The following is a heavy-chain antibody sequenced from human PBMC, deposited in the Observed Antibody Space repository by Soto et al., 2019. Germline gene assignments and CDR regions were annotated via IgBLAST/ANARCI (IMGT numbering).Heavy chain of an antibody. CDR1: GGTFSTYA. CDR3: ARQMVSSGWHYGNWFDP. Sequence: QEQLVQSGAEVKKPGSSVKVSRKVSGGTFSTYAISWVRQAPGQGLEWMGGIIPIFNAAKYAQKFQGRVTITADKSTSTAHMELSSLRSEDTAVYYCARQMVSSGWHYGNWFDPWGQGTPVTVSS. CDR2: IIPIFNAA. J-gene: IGHJ5*02. D-gene: IGHD6-19*01. V-gene: IGHV1-69*06.